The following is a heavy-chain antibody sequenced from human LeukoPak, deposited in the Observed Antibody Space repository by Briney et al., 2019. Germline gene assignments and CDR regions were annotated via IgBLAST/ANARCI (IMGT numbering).Heavy chain of an antibody. D-gene: IGHD2-21*01. J-gene: IGHJ4*02. V-gene: IGHV5-51*01. CDR1: GYSFSGYW. CDR2: IYPGDSDT. Sequence: GESLKISCKASGYSFSGYWIGWVRQMPGKGLEWMGIIYPGDSDTKYSPSFQGQVTISADKSITTAYLQWGSLKASDTAMYYCARLIANRVDYWGQGILVTVSS. CDR3: ARLIANRVDY.